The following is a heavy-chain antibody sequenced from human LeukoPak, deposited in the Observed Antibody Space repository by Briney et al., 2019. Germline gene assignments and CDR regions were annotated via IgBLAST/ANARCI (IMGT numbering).Heavy chain of an antibody. Sequence: ASVKVSCKASGYTFTSYDINWVRQATGQGLEWMGWMNPNSGNTGYAQKFQGRVTMTRNTSISTAYMELSSLRSEDTAVYYCARVGGYYDILTGYYAWGQGTLVTVSS. V-gene: IGHV1-8*01. D-gene: IGHD3-9*01. CDR1: GYTFTSYD. CDR3: ARVGGYYDILTGYYA. J-gene: IGHJ5*02. CDR2: MNPNSGNT.